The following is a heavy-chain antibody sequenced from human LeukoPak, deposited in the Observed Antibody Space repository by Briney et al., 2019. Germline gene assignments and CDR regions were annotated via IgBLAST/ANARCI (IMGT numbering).Heavy chain of an antibody. CDR1: GYSISSGYY. CDR2: IYHSGST. Sequence: SETLSLTCTVSGYSISSGYYWGWSRPPPGKGRGGSGSIYHSGSTYYNPSVKSGVTISLHTSNPQFSLKLSSVPAADTAVYYCARAGAIVATSTFDPWGQGTLVTVSS. V-gene: IGHV4-38-2*02. J-gene: IGHJ5*02. D-gene: IGHD5-12*01. CDR3: ARAGAIVATSTFDP.